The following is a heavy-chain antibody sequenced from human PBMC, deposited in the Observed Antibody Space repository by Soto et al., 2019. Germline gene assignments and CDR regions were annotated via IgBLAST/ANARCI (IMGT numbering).Heavy chain of an antibody. CDR2: IGTAGDT. CDR1: GFTFSSYD. J-gene: IGHJ6*02. V-gene: IGHV3-13*01. CDR3: ARVGRGYRYRYYYYGMDV. Sequence: GGSLRLSCAASGFTFSSYDMHWVRQATGKGLEWVSAIGTAGDTYYPGSVKGRFTISRENAKNSLYLQMNSLRAEDTAVYYCARVGRGYRYRYYYYGMDVWGQGTTVTVSS. D-gene: IGHD5-18*01.